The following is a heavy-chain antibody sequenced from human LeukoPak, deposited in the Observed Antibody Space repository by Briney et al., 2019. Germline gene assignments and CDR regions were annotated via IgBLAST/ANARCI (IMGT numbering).Heavy chain of an antibody. CDR2: ISGSDGST. V-gene: IGHV3-23*01. J-gene: IGHJ2*01. CDR1: GFTFNTYG. D-gene: IGHD6-25*01. Sequence: GGSLRLSCAVSGFTFNTYGMTWVRQAPGKGLEWVSGISGSDGSTYHADSVKGRFTISRDNSKNTLYLQMNNLRAEDSAVYYCAKDLSGYGPYWYFDLWGRGTLVTVSS. CDR3: AKDLSGYGPYWYFDL.